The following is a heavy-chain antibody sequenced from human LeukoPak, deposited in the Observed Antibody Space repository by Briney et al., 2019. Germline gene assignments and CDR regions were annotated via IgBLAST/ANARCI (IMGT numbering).Heavy chain of an antibody. V-gene: IGHV3-30*02. CDR2: IRYDGSNK. D-gene: IGHD5-18*01. J-gene: IGHJ4*02. CDR3: AKGIRGYSYGFDY. Sequence: GGSLRLSCAASGFTFSSYAMSWVRQAPGKGLEWVAFIRYDGSNKYYADSVKGRFTISRDNSKNTLYLQMNSLRAEDTAVYYCAKGIRGYSYGFDYWGQGTLVAVSS. CDR1: GFTFSSYA.